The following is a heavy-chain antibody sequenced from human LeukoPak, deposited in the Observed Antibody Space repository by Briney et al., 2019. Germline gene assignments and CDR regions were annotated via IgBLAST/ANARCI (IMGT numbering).Heavy chain of an antibody. J-gene: IGHJ5*02. CDR2: INHSGST. CDR1: GGSFSGYY. D-gene: IGHD6-13*01. V-gene: IGHV4-34*01. CDR3: ARGIYSSSWGFDP. Sequence: SETLSLTCAVYGGSFSGYYWSWIRQPPGKGLEWIGEINHSGSTNYNPSLKSRVTISVDTSKNQFSLKLSSVTAADTAVYYCARGIYSSSWGFDPWGQGTLVIVSS.